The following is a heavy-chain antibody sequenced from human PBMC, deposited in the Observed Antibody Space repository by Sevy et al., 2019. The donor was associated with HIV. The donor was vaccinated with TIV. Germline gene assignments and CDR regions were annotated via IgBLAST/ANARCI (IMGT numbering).Heavy chain of an antibody. CDR3: ARESGDCSSTSCYEGVFDY. D-gene: IGHD2-2*01. V-gene: IGHV4-61*02. J-gene: IGHJ4*02. Sequence: SETLSLTCTVSGGSISSGSYYWSWIRQPAGKGLEWIGRIYTSGRTNYNPSLKSRVTISVDTSKNRFSLKLSSVTAADTAMYYCARESGDCSSTSCYEGVFDYWGQGTLVTVSS. CDR2: IYTSGRT. CDR1: GGSISSGSYY.